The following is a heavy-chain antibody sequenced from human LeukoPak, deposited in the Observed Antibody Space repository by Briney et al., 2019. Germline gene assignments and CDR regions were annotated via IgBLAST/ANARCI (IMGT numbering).Heavy chain of an antibody. CDR1: GFTFSGYG. J-gene: IGHJ4*02. CDR2: VRCDGSNK. CDR3: AKAPYTSSAYFFDS. D-gene: IGHD6-13*01. V-gene: IGHV3-30*02. Sequence: TGGSLRLSCAASGFTFSGYGMHWVRQAPGKGLEWVAFVRCDGSNKYYADSVKGRFTISRDDSKSTLYLQMNSLRAEDTALYYCAKAPYTSSAYFFDSWGQGTLVTVSS.